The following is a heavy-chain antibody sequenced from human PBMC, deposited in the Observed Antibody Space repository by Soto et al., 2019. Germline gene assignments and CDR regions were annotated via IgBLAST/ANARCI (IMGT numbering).Heavy chain of an antibody. V-gene: IGHV3-30*18. CDR1: GFTFSSYG. J-gene: IGHJ4*02. D-gene: IGHD5-18*01. Sequence: PGGSLRLSCAASGFTFSSYGMHWVRQAPGKGLEWVAVISYDGSNKYYADSVKGRFTISRDNSKNTLYLQMNSLRAEDTAVYYCAKDRPDTAMDLRYYFDYWGQGTLVTVSS. CDR3: AKDRPDTAMDLRYYFDY. CDR2: ISYDGSNK.